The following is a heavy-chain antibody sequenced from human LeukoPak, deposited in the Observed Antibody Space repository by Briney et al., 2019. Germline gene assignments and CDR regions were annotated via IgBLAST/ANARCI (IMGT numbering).Heavy chain of an antibody. V-gene: IGHV3-7*01. CDR3: ARVDGYNLIDYYYGMDV. D-gene: IGHD5-24*01. Sequence: GRSLRLSCAASGFTFSSYWMSWVRQAPGKGLEWVANIKQDGSEKYYVDSVKGRFTISRDNAKNSLYLQMNSLRAEDTAVYYCARVDGYNLIDYYYGMDVWGQGTTVTVSS. CDR2: IKQDGSEK. J-gene: IGHJ6*02. CDR1: GFTFSSYW.